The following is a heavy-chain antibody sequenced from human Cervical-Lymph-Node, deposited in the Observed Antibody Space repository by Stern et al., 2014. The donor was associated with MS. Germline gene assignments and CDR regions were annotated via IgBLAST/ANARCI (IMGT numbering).Heavy chain of an antibody. CDR2: VNAASVNA. J-gene: IGHJ4*02. D-gene: IGHD5-18*01. CDR1: GYIFSRLI. Sequence: QGPLVESGTEVTKPGASVKVSCRPSGYIFSRLIMHWGSQGPGQRLDLMGRVNAASVNATYSQNFRGIVSITRDAFANTTYMELTGLRSEDTAIYYCARDLTFVDTSSWPLDYWGQGTLVTVSS. V-gene: IGHV1-3*01. CDR3: ARDLTFVDTSSWPLDY.